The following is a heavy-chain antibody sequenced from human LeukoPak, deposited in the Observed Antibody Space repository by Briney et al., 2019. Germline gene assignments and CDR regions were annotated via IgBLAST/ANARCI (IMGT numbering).Heavy chain of an antibody. CDR1: GFTFSNAW. CDR2: IKSETDGGTT. CDR3: TTAIDFWSGYYFDY. D-gene: IGHD3-3*01. V-gene: IGHV3-15*07. J-gene: IGHJ4*02. Sequence: PGGSLRLSCAASGFTFSNAWMNWVRQAPGKGLEWVGRIKSETDGGTTDYAAPVKGRFTISRDDSKNTLYLQMNSLKTEDTAVYYCTTAIDFWSGYYFDYWGQGTLVTVSS.